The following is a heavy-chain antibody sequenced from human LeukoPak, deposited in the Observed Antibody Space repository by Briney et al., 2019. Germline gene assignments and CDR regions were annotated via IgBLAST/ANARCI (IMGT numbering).Heavy chain of an antibody. CDR3: AKPPPRIAAAGTDY. J-gene: IGHJ4*02. Sequence: PGGSLRLSCAASGFTFSSYAMSWVRQAPGKGLEWISSISGNGGSTYYADSVKGRFTISRDNSKNTLYLQMNSLRAEDTAVYYCAKPPPRIAAAGTDYWGQGTLVTVSS. V-gene: IGHV3-23*01. CDR1: GFTFSSYA. CDR2: ISGNGGST. D-gene: IGHD6-13*01.